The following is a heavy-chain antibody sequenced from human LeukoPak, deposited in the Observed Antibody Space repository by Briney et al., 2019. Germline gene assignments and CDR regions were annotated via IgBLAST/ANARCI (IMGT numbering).Heavy chain of an antibody. CDR3: ARDDGGDFNDAFDI. J-gene: IGHJ3*02. CDR2: IRYDGSNK. D-gene: IGHD2-21*02. CDR1: GFTFSSYG. V-gene: IGHV3-30*02. Sequence: GGSLRLSCAASGFTFSSYGMHWVRQAPGKGLEWVAFIRYDGSNKYYADSVKGRFTISRDNPKNTLYLQMNSLRAEDTAVYYCARDDGGDFNDAFDIWGQGTMVAVSS.